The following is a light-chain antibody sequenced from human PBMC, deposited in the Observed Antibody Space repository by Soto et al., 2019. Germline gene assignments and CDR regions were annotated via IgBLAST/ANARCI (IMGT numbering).Light chain of an antibody. CDR1: SSDIGSNS. Sequence: QSVLTQQPSASRTPGQRVTIPCSGSSSDIGSNSVNWYQQLPGAAPRLLIYANDHRPSGVPDRFSASKSGTSASLAISGVRSEDEAFYYCATWSDSLKGWVFGGGTKLTVL. CDR2: AND. CDR3: ATWSDSLKGWV. V-gene: IGLV1-44*01. J-gene: IGLJ3*02.